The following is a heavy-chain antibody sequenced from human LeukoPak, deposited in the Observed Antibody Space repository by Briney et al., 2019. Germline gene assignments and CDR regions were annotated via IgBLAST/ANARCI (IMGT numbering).Heavy chain of an antibody. Sequence: GGSLRLSCAASGFTFSGSAMHWVRQASGKGLEWVGRIRSKANSYATAYAASVKGRFTISRDDSKNTAYLQMNSLKTEDTAVYYCTRVSSSYYDFDYWGQGTLVTVSS. D-gene: IGHD3-22*01. CDR1: GFTFSGSA. J-gene: IGHJ4*02. V-gene: IGHV3-73*01. CDR2: IRSKANSYAT. CDR3: TRVSSSYYDFDY.